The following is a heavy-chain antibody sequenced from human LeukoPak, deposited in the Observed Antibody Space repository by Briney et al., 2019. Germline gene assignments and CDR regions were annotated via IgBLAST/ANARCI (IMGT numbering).Heavy chain of an antibody. CDR2: IYYSGST. CDR3: ARHTPRYNYYDAYFDY. CDR1: GGSISSSSYY. V-gene: IGHV4-39*01. D-gene: IGHD3-22*01. J-gene: IGHJ4*02. Sequence: PSETLSLTCTVSGGSISSSSYYWGWIRQPPGKGLEWIGSIYYSGSTYYNPSLKSRVTISVDTSKNQFSLKLSSVTAADTAVYYCARHTPRYNYYDAYFDYWGQGTLVTVSS.